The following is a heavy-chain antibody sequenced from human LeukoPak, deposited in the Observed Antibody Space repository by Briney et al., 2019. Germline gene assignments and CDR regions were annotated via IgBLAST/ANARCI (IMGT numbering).Heavy chain of an antibody. CDR3: AKVFWSGYYDY. V-gene: IGHV3-43*02. J-gene: IGHJ4*02. D-gene: IGHD3-3*01. Sequence: GGSLRLSCAASGFTFSDHYMDWARQAPGKGLEWVSLISGDGGNTYYADSVKGRFTLSRDNSKNSLYLQMNSLRTEDTALYCCAKVFWSGYYDYWGRGTLVSVSS. CDR1: GFTFSDHY. CDR2: ISGDGGNT.